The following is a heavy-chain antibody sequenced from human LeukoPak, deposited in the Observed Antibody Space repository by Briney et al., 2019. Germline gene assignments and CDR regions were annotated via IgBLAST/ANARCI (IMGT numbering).Heavy chain of an antibody. Sequence: SETLSLTCTVSGGSISSYYWSWIRQPPGKGLEWIGYIYYSGSTNYNPSLKSRVTMSVDTSKNQFSLKLTSVTAADTAVYYCARQRSRPRTDMDVWGKGTSVTVSS. V-gene: IGHV4-59*08. CDR2: IYYSGST. CDR3: ARQRSRPRTDMDV. J-gene: IGHJ6*03. CDR1: GGSISSYY.